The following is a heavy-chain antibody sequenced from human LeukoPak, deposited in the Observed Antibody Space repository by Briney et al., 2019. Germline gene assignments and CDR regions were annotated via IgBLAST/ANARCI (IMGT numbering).Heavy chain of an antibody. CDR3: ARLNFWSNSYAAPFDS. D-gene: IGHD3-16*01. CDR1: KFFFHGYW. Sequence: PGGSLRLSCAASKFFFHGYWMSWVRQAPGKGLEWVANIKQDGSEGYYMDSVKGRFTISRDNAKNLLFLQMNSLRPDDTAVYYCARLNFWSNSYAAPFDSWGQGSLVTASS. V-gene: IGHV3-7*01. CDR2: IKQDGSEG. J-gene: IGHJ4*02.